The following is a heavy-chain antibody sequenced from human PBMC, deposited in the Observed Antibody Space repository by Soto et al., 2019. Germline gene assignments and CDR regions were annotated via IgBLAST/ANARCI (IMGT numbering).Heavy chain of an antibody. J-gene: IGHJ4*02. CDR2: ISSRRSYI. D-gene: IGHD1-26*01. CDR1: GFTFSSYS. V-gene: IGHV3-21*01. CDR3: ARGELLAQFDD. Sequence: EVQLLESGGGLVKPGGSLRLSCAASGFTFSSYSMNWVRQAPGKGLEWVSSISSRRSYIYYADSLKGRFTISRDNDKKLYDLQKNSLRAEDTTVYYCARGELLAQFDDWGQGTLVTV.